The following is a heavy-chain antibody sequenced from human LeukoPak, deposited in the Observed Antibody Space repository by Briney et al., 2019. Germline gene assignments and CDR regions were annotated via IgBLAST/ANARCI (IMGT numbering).Heavy chain of an antibody. CDR1: GFIFSTYE. D-gene: IGHD3-22*01. Sequence: QPGGSLRLSCATSGFIFSTYEMNWVRQAPGKGLEWVSYISSSGSTIYYADSVKGRFTISRDNAKNSLYLQMNSLRAEDTAVYYCARNIRDYYDSSGYYFATFDYWGQGTLVTVSS. CDR3: ARNIRDYYDSSGYYFATFDY. J-gene: IGHJ4*02. V-gene: IGHV3-48*03. CDR2: ISSSGSTI.